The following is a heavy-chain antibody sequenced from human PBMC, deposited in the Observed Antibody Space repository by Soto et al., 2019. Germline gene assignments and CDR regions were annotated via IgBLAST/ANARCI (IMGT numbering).Heavy chain of an antibody. J-gene: IGHJ6*02. V-gene: IGHV1-69*01. CDR1: GGTFSSYA. CDR2: IIPISDTT. D-gene: IGHD2-2*01. Sequence: QVQLVQSGAEVKKPGSSVKVSCKASGGTFSSYAISWVRQAPGQGLEWMGGIIPISDTTNYAQKFQGRVTITADESTSTAYMVLSSLRSEDTAVYYCARSQGSSTSLELYYYYYYGMDVWGQGTTVTVSS. CDR3: ARSQGSSTSLELYYYYYYGMDV.